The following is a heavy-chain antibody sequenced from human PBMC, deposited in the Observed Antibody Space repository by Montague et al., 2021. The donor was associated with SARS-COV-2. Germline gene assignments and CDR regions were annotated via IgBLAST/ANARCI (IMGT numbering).Heavy chain of an antibody. J-gene: IGHJ4*02. D-gene: IGHD2-21*02. V-gene: IGHV4-39*01. Sequence: SETLSLTCNVSGASISRSGYYWAWIRQPPGKGLELIGSIHYSGNTYYNPSLESRVTISVDTSENQFSLKLRSVIAADTAVHYCARLLPDGTVVATDIPFDTWGQGTLVTVSS. CDR2: IHYSGNT. CDR1: GASISRSGYY. CDR3: ARLLPDGTVVATDIPFDT.